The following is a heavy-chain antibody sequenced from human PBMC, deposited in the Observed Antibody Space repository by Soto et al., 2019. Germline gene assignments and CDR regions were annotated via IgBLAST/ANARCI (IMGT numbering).Heavy chain of an antibody. CDR2: ISAYNGNT. Sequence: QVPLVQSGAEVKKPGASVKVSCKASGYTFTSYGISWVRQAPGQGLEWMGWISAYNGNTNYAQKLQGRVTMTTDTSTSTAYMELRSLRSDDTAVYYCARQGETIFGVVIIDYYYMDVWGKGTTVTVSS. CDR3: ARQGETIFGVVIIDYYYMDV. V-gene: IGHV1-18*01. CDR1: GYTFTSYG. D-gene: IGHD3-3*01. J-gene: IGHJ6*03.